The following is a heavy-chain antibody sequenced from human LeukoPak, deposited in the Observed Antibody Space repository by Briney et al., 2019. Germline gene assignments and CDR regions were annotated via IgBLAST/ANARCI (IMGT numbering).Heavy chain of an antibody. CDR2: LSYGGTNK. J-gene: IGHJ4*02. CDR1: GFTFSDYA. Sequence: PGRSLRLSCAASGFTFSDYAMHWVRQAPGKGLEWVAVLSYGGTNKYYADSVKGRFAISRDNAKSTLFLQMSSLRTEDTAVYYCARDFKTEDGYNTYYFDYWGQGTLVTVSS. CDR3: ARDFKTEDGYNTYYFDY. D-gene: IGHD5-24*01. V-gene: IGHV3-30*09.